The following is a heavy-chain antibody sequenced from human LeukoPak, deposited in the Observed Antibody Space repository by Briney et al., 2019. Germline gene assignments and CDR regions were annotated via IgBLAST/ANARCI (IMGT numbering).Heavy chain of an antibody. V-gene: IGHV3-53*01. CDR1: GFSFSGKF. Sequence: GGSLRLSCAASGFSFSGKFMSWVRQAPGKGLEWVSIIHYDGKIRYAGSVGGRFTIYRDDSENTLFLHMNSLRVDDTAVYFCASGDGYLQPYWGQGTLVTVSS. J-gene: IGHJ4*02. CDR3: ASGDGYLQPY. CDR2: IHYDGKI. D-gene: IGHD2-21*01.